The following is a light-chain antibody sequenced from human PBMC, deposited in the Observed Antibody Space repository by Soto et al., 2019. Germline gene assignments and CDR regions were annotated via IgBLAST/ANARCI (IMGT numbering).Light chain of an antibody. CDR1: QNVNNNY. CDR3: QQYGASPWT. J-gene: IGKJ1*01. CDR2: GAS. V-gene: IGKV3-20*01. Sequence: EIVLTQSPGTLSLSPGERAILSCRASQNVNNNYLAWYQQKPGQSPRLLIYGASSRATGIPERFSGSGSGTDFTLTISRLEPEDFVVYFCQQYGASPWTFGQGTKVEIK.